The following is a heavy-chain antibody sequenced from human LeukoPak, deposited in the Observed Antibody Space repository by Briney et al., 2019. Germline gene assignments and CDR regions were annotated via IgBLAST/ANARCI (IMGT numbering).Heavy chain of an antibody. J-gene: IGHJ4*02. D-gene: IGHD2-8*01. Sequence: GGSLRLSCAASGFTFSNYAMNWVRQAPGKGLEWVSAISGSDGSTYYADSVKGRFTISRDNSKNTLYLQMSSLRAEDTAVYYCAKDLSPGVYWGQGTLVTVSS. V-gene: IGHV3-23*01. CDR2: ISGSDGST. CDR1: GFTFSNYA. CDR3: AKDLSPGVY.